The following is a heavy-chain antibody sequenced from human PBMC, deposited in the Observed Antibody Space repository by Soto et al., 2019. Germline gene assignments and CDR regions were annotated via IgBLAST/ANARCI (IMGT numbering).Heavy chain of an antibody. CDR3: AREALVDTGMDTAGVDAFDI. D-gene: IGHD5-18*01. Sequence: QVQLVESGGGVVQPGRSLRLSCAASGFTFSSYGMHWVRQAPGKGLGWVAVIWYDGSNKYYADSVKGRFTISRNNCKNTLHLQRSSPKAQDTAVYYCAREALVDTGMDTAGVDAFDIWGQGTMVTVSS. CDR2: IWYDGSNK. J-gene: IGHJ3*02. V-gene: IGHV3-33*01. CDR1: GFTFSSYG.